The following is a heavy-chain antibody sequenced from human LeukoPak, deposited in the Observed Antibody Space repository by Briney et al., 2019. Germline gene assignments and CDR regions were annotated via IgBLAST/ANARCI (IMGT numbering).Heavy chain of an antibody. D-gene: IGHD3-10*01. V-gene: IGHV1-2*06. Sequence: ASVKVSXKASGYTFTGYYMHWVRQAPGQGLEWMGRINPNSGGTNYAQKFQGRVTMTRDTSISTAYMELSRLRSDDTAVYYCASVVLWFGELSQVGWFDPWGQGTLVTVSS. CDR3: ASVVLWFGELSQVGWFDP. J-gene: IGHJ5*02. CDR1: GYTFTGYY. CDR2: INPNSGGT.